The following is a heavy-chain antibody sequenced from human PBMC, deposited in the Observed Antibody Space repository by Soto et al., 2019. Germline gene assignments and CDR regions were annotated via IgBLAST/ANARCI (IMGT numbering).Heavy chain of an antibody. Sequence: GSLRLSCAASGFTVSANYMSWVRQAPGKGLEWLSVTDSGGSTYYTDSVKGRFTISRDNSKNTLYLQMSSLRPEDTAVYYCTRDQNCWGQGTLVTVPQ. CDR2: TDSGGST. CDR3: TRDQNC. J-gene: IGHJ4*02. V-gene: IGHV3-66*01. CDR1: GFTVSANY.